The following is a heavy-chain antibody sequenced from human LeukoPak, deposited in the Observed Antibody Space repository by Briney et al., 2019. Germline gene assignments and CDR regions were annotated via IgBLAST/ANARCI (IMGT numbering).Heavy chain of an antibody. CDR3: ARILKSEAAHDY. D-gene: IGHD6-13*01. V-gene: IGHV3-48*03. Sequence: GGSLRLSCAASGFTFNTYQMNWVRQAPGKGLEWVSYISSTASNIYYADSVKGRFTISRDNAKNSLYLQMNSLIAEDTAVYYCARILKSEAAHDYWGQGTLVTVSS. CDR1: GFTFNTYQ. CDR2: ISSTASNI. J-gene: IGHJ4*02.